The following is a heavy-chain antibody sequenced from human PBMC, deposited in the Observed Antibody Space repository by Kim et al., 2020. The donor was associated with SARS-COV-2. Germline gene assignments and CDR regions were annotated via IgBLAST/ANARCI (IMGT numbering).Heavy chain of an antibody. CDR3: ARLTASGHSFDY. D-gene: IGHD2-21*02. J-gene: IGHJ4*02. CDR2: IHQSGST. V-gene: IGHV4-39*01. CDR1: GGSISSNPYF. Sequence: SETLSLTCAVSGGSISSNPYFWAWIRQPPGKGPEYIGSIHQSGSTYHNPSLKSRVTISADTSKNQFSLRLTSVTAADTAVYYCARLTASGHSFDYWAQGTLVPVAS.